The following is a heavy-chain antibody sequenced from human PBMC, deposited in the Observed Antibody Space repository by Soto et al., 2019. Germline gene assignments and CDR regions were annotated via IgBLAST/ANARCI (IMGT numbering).Heavy chain of an antibody. CDR2: IYYSGST. CDR3: AASGGLGYFDY. D-gene: IGHD3-16*01. V-gene: IGHV4-59*01. CDR1: GGSISSYY. Sequence: QVQLQESGPGLVKPSETLSLTCTVSGGSISSYYWSWIRQPPGKGLEWIGYIYYSGSTNYNPSLKGRVTMSVDTSKNQFSLKLSSVTAADTAVYYCAASGGLGYFDYWGQGTLVTVSA. J-gene: IGHJ4*02.